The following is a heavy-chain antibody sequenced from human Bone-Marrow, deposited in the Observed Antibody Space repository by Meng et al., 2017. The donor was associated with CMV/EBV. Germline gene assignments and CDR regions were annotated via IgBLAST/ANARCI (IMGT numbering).Heavy chain of an antibody. CDR3: ARRQPIGDVFDI. J-gene: IGHJ3*02. Sequence: KVSCKGSGYSFTSYWIGWVRQMPGKGLEWMGRIYPGDSDTTYRPSFQGQVTISVDKSASIAYLQRSSLKASDTGMYYCARRQPIGDVFDIWGQGTMVTVSS. V-gene: IGHV5-51*01. D-gene: IGHD2-21*01. CDR1: GYSFTSYW. CDR2: IYPGDSDT.